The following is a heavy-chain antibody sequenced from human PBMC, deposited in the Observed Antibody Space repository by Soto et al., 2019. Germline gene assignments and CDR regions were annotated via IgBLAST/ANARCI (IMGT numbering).Heavy chain of an antibody. CDR3: ARPRYDGSGTLFDR. D-gene: IGHD3-22*01. J-gene: IGHJ5*02. CDR2: INNEGGST. Sequence: LRLSCAASGFTFSSYWMHWVRQAPGKGLVWVSGINNEGGSTDYADSVKGRFIMSRDNAKNTLYLQMNSLRAEDTAVYYCARPRYDGSGTLFDRRSLGSLVTVSS. V-gene: IGHV3-74*01. CDR1: GFTFSSYW.